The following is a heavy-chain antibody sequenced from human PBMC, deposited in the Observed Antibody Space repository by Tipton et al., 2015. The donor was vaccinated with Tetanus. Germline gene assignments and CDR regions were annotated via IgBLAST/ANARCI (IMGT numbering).Heavy chain of an antibody. CDR3: AREGYYFDGSSYYYYFDS. D-gene: IGHD3-22*01. CDR1: GDSISSGDYY. CDR2: IYSSGST. V-gene: IGHV4-30-4*01. Sequence: LRLSCTVSGDSISSGDYYWSWIRQPPGKGLEWIGYIYSSGSTYYNPSLKSRITISVDTSKSQFSLNLSFVTAADTAVYYCAREGYYFDGSSYYYYFDSWGQGTLVTVSS. J-gene: IGHJ4*02.